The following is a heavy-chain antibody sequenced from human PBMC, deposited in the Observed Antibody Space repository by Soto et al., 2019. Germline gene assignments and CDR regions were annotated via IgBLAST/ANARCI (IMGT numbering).Heavy chain of an antibody. Sequence: PGGSLRLSCAASGFTYSSYGMSWVRQAPGKGLEWVANIKQDGSEKYCVDSVKGRFTISRDNAKNSLYLQMNSLRAEDTAVYYCARGKTTSIVVVPAAPSSYYYYMDVWGKGTTVTVSS. V-gene: IGHV3-7*01. CDR1: GFTYSSYG. J-gene: IGHJ6*03. CDR2: IKQDGSEK. D-gene: IGHD2-2*01. CDR3: ARGKTTSIVVVPAAPSSYYYYMDV.